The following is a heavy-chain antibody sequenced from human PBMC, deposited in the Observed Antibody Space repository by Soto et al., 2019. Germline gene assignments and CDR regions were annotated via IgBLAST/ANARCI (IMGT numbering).Heavy chain of an antibody. CDR1: GFTVSSKY. J-gene: IGHJ6*03. Sequence: EVQLVESGGGLVQPGGSLRLSCAASGFTVSSKYMSWVRQAPGQGLEWVALIQSGGSTYYAGSVKGRFTISRDNSENTLFRQMNRLIVEDTAVYSCARDDVHCSGGRCYGVLIDDWGKGTTVTVSS. V-gene: IGHV3-66*01. CDR2: IQSGGST. CDR3: ARDDVHCSGGRCYGVLIDD. D-gene: IGHD2-15*01.